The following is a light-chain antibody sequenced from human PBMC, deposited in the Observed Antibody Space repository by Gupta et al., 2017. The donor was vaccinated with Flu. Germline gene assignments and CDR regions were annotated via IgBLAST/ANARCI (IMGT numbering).Light chain of an antibody. V-gene: IGKV3-15*01. CDR2: GAS. CDR1: QSVSTN. J-gene: IGKJ1*01. CDR3: QQYKNWPRT. Sequence: GESVTLSCRASQSVSTNLAWYQQKPGQAPRLLIHGASIRATDIPAKFSGSGSGTEFTLTISSLQSEDFAVYSCQQYKNWPRTFGQGTKVDI.